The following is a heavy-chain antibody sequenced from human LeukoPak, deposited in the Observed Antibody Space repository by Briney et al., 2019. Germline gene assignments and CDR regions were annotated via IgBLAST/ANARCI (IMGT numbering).Heavy chain of an antibody. Sequence: GGSLRLSCAASGFTFSSYWMTWVRQAPGKGLEWVASIKQDGNEKYYVDSVKGRFTISRDNARNSLYLQMSSLRADDTAVYYCARGLADYYDSSGYFFFDYWGQGTLVTVSS. CDR1: GFTFSSYW. V-gene: IGHV3-7*01. CDR2: IKQDGNEK. J-gene: IGHJ4*02. D-gene: IGHD3-22*01. CDR3: ARGLADYYDSSGYFFFDY.